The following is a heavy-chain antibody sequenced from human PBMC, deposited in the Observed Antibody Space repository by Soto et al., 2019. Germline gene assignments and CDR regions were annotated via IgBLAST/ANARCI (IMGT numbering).Heavy chain of an antibody. Sequence: GESLQISCKGSGYSFTSYWISWVRQMPGKGLEWMGMIDPSDSYTNYSPSFQGHVNISADKSISTAYLQWSSLKASDTAMYYCARHDYDSSGYFYGMDVWGQGTTVTVSS. J-gene: IGHJ6*02. CDR2: IDPSDSYT. D-gene: IGHD3-22*01. CDR1: GYSFTSYW. CDR3: ARHDYDSSGYFYGMDV. V-gene: IGHV5-10-1*01.